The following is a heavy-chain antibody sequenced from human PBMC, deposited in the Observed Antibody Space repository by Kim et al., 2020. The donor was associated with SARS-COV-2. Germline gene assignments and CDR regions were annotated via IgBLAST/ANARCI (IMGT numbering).Heavy chain of an antibody. V-gene: IGHV1-69*04. J-gene: IGHJ6*02. CDR2: IIPILGIA. Sequence: SVKVSCQASGGTFSSYAISWVRQAPGQGLEWMGRIIPILGIANYAQKFQGRVTITADKSTSTAYMELSSLRSEDTAVYYCARVRIPYGSGSYLDGMDVWGQGTTVTVSS. CDR3: ARVRIPYGSGSYLDGMDV. CDR1: GGTFSSYA. D-gene: IGHD3-10*01.